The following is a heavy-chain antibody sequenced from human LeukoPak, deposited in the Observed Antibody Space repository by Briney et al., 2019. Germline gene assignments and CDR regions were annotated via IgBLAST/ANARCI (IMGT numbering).Heavy chain of an antibody. CDR1: GGSSSNSNYY. CDR3: VGHTGGGWSSFDC. V-gene: IGHV4-39*01. J-gene: IGHJ4*02. D-gene: IGHD6-19*01. Sequence: SETLSLTCTVSGGSSSNSNYYWVWIRQPPGKGLEWIGYIHYSGNTYYYPPLKSRVTISVDTPKNQFSLKLSSVTAADTAVYYCVGHTGGGWSSFDCWGQGTLVTVSS. CDR2: IHYSGNT.